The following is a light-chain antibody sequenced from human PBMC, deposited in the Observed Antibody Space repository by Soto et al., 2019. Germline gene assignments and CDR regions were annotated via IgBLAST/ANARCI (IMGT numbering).Light chain of an antibody. CDR3: QQYDFSPPLYT. J-gene: IGKJ2*01. Sequence: EIVLTQSPGTLSLSPGETASLSCRASQNFDNTYLAWYQQKPGLPPTLLIYATSTRAAGIPDRFSGSGSGTDFTLTIDRLELEDFAVYYCQQYDFSPPLYTFGQGTKLEIK. V-gene: IGKV3-20*01. CDR1: QNFDNTY. CDR2: ATS.